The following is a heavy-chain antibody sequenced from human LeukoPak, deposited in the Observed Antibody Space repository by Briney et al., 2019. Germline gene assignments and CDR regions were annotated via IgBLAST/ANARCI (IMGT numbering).Heavy chain of an antibody. CDR2: VIPILDIS. CDR3: ARTNYYDSSGSQGPGTFYYGLDV. D-gene: IGHD3-22*01. V-gene: IGHV1-69*04. J-gene: IGHJ6*02. Sequence: SVKVSCKASGGTFSSYGITWVRLAPGQGIEWMGRVIPILDISNYAQMFQDRVTITADKSTSTAYMELSSLRSEDTAVYFCARTNYYDSSGSQGPGTFYYGLDVWGQGTTVTVSS. CDR1: GGTFSSYG.